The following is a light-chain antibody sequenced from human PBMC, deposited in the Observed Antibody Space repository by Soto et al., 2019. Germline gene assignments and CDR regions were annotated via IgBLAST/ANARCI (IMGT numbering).Light chain of an antibody. J-gene: IGLJ1*01. CDR1: SSDVGGYNY. V-gene: IGLV2-11*01. CDR3: CSYAGSYTCLYV. Sequence: QSALTQPRSVSGSPGQSVTISCTGTSSDVGGYNYVSWYQQHPGKAPKLMIYDVSKRPSGVPDRFSGSKSGNTASLTISGLQAEDEADYYCCSYAGSYTCLYVFGNGTKVTVL. CDR2: DVS.